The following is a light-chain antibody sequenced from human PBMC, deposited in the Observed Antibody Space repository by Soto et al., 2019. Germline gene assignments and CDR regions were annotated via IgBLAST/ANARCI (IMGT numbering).Light chain of an antibody. Sequence: QSVLTQPPSASGTPGQRVTISCSGSSSNIGSNYVYWYQQLPGTAPKLLIYRNNQRPSGVPDRFSGSKSGTSASLAISGLRSEDEADYYCAAWDDSQKVFGTGTKVTVL. CDR3: AAWDDSQKV. CDR1: SSNIGSNY. CDR2: RNN. V-gene: IGLV1-47*01. J-gene: IGLJ1*01.